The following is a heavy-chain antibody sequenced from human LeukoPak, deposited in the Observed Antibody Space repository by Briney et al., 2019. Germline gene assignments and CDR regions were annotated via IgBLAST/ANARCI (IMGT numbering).Heavy chain of an antibody. CDR2: INPNSGGK. D-gene: IGHD2-2*01. V-gene: IGHV1-2*06. Sequence: SVKDSCKASGYTFTGYYMDGVRQAPGQGLEWMGRINPNSGGKNYAQKFQGRITMTRDPFISTAYIDLSRLRSDDTAVYYCARYCSSTSCFEAPSASYYFDYWGQGTLVTVSA. CDR3: ARYCSSTSCFEAPSASYYFDY. J-gene: IGHJ4*02. CDR1: GYTFTGYY.